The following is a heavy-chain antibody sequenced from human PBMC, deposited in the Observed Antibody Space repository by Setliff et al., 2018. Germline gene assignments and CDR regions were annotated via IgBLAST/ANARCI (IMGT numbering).Heavy chain of an antibody. CDR3: ARINFYVSSGYYYAPDY. D-gene: IGHD3-22*01. CDR1: GYTFTDFG. Sequence: ASVKVSCKASGYTFTDFGINWVRQAPGQGLEWMGWISPYTGNTYSAQRFQGGVTLTTDTSTSTAYMEVKSLTSDDTAVYYCARINFYVSSGYYYAPDYWGPGTLVTVSS. V-gene: IGHV1-18*01. J-gene: IGHJ4*02. CDR2: ISPYTGNT.